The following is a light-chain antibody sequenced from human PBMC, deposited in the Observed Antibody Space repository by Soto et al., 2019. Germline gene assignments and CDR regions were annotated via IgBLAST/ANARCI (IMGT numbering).Light chain of an antibody. V-gene: IGLV2-11*01. J-gene: IGLJ1*01. CDR2: DVT. CDR3: CSYVGSYTSYV. CDR1: SSDVCTYNF. Sequence: QSVLTQPRSVSGSPGQSVTISCTGTSSDVCTYNFVSWYQQHPGKAPKFMIYDVTKRPSGVPDRFSGSKSGNTASLTISGLQAEDEADDYCCSYVGSYTSYVFGTGTKLTVL.